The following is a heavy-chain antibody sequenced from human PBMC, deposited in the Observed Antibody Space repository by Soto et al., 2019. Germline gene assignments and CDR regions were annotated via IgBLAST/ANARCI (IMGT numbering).Heavy chain of an antibody. CDR3: ARGGALSTSWYWGDGLDS. Sequence: SVKVSCKSSGNSFSSHAITWVRQAPGQGLEWMGGIIPVFDTPTYARRFQDRVTITADKSTNTSYMELRSLRYEDTAVYYCARGGALSTSWYWGDGLDSWGQGTQVTVSS. V-gene: IGHV1-69*06. CDR1: GNSFSSHA. CDR2: IIPVFDTP. D-gene: IGHD6-13*01. J-gene: IGHJ4*02.